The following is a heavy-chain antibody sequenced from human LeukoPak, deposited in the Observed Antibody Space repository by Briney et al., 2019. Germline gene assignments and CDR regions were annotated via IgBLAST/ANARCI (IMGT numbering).Heavy chain of an antibody. CDR2: INHSGST. Sequence: SETLSLTCAVYGGSFSGYYRSWIRQPPGKGLEWIGEINHSGSTNYNPSLKSRVTISVDTSKNQFSLKMSSVTAADTAVYYCAGHIGGGIEDMDVWGKGTKVTVSS. CDR3: AGHIGGGIEDMDV. V-gene: IGHV4-34*01. J-gene: IGHJ6*03. CDR1: GGSFSGYY. D-gene: IGHD3-16*02.